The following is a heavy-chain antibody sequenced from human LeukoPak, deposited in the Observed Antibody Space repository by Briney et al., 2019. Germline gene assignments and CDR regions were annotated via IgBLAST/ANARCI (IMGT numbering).Heavy chain of an antibody. CDR2: ISGSGGST. Sequence: WGSLRPSCAASGFTFGSYGIHWVRQAPGKGLQGVSAISGSGGSTYYADSVKGRFTISRDNSKNTLYLQMNSLRAEDTAVYYCAKGAVHAFDIWGQGTMVTVSS. J-gene: IGHJ3*02. CDR3: AKGAVHAFDI. V-gene: IGHV3-23*01. CDR1: GFTFGSYG.